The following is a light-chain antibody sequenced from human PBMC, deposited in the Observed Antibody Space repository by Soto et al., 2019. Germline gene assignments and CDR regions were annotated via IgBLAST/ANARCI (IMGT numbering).Light chain of an antibody. CDR2: GTS. CDR3: QHYGTTRYS. CDR1: QTVRNNY. Sequence: EIVLTQSPGALSVSPGERATLSCRASQTVRNNYLAWYQQKAGQAPRLLIYGTSIRTTGTPDKFSGSGSGTDFILTISRLEPEDSAVYYCQHYGTTRYSFGQGTKLEIK. J-gene: IGKJ2*01. V-gene: IGKV3-20*01.